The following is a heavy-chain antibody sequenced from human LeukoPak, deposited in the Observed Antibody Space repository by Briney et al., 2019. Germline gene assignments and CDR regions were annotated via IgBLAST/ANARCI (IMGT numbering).Heavy chain of an antibody. J-gene: IGHJ4*02. CDR3: ATHISLYGVVLFDY. V-gene: IGHV1-18*01. CDR1: GYTFTSYG. Sequence: ASVKVSCKASGYTFTSYGISWVRQAPGQGLEWMVWISAYNGNTNYAQKLQGRVTMTTDTSTSTAYMELRSLRSDDTAVYYCATHISLYGVVLFDYWGQGTLVTVSS. CDR2: ISAYNGNT. D-gene: IGHD4-17*01.